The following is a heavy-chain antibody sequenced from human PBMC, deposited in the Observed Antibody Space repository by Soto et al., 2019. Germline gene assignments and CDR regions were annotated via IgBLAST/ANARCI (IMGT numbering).Heavy chain of an antibody. CDR3: ARKDYDFWSGYYKYYYAMDV. V-gene: IGHV1-69*13. J-gene: IGHJ6*02. D-gene: IGHD3-3*01. CDR2: IIPIFGTA. CDR1: GGTFSSYA. Sequence: SVKVSCKASGGTFSSYAISWVRQAPGQGLEWMGGIIPIFGTANYAQKFQGRVTITADESTSTAYMELSSLRSEDTAVYYCARKDYDFWSGYYKYYYAMDVSGHRPTVTVS.